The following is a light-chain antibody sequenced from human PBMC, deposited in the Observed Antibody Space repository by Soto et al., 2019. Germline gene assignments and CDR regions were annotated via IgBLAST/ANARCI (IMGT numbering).Light chain of an antibody. CDR2: RNN. V-gene: IGLV1-47*01. CDR3: AAWDDSLSGPV. J-gene: IGLJ3*02. CDR1: SSNIVSNY. Sequence: QSVLTQPPSASGTPGQRVTISCSRSSSNIVSNYVYWYQQFPGTAPKLLIYRNNQRPSGVPDRFSGSKSGTSASLAISGLRSEDEADYYCAAWDDSLSGPVFGGGTKLTVL.